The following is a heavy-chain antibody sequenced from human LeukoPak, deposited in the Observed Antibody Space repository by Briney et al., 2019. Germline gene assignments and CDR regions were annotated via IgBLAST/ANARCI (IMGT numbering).Heavy chain of an antibody. Sequence: GGSLRLSCAASGFTFSSYSMNWVRQAPGKGLEWVSSISSSSSYIYYADSVKGRFTISRDNAKNSLYLQMNSLRAEDTAVHYCARGRSGSYYVSWGQGTLVTVSS. CDR3: ARGRSGSYYVS. V-gene: IGHV3-21*01. J-gene: IGHJ4*02. CDR1: GFTFSSYS. CDR2: ISSSSSYI. D-gene: IGHD1-26*01.